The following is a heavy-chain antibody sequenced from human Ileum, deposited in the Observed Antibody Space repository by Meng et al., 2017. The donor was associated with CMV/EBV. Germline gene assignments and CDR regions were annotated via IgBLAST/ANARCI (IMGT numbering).Heavy chain of an antibody. V-gene: IGHV4-61*08. CDR2: IYYSGNT. CDR1: GDSISSGGYS. D-gene: IGHD3-22*01. Sequence: SETLSLTCTVSGDSISSGGYSWSWIRQPPGKGPEWIGYIYYSGNTRDNPSLKSRVTISVDTPKNQFSLRLSSVTAADTAVYYCARVRDYYESSGYIDNWGQGVQVTVSS. J-gene: IGHJ4*02. CDR3: ARVRDYYESSGYIDN.